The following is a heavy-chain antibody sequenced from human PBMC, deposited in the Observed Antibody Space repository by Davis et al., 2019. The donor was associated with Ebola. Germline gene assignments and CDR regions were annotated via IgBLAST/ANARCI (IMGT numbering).Heavy chain of an antibody. J-gene: IGHJ6*02. CDR1: GFTFNTYS. CDR3: ARAGGSTTLTAPSMDV. Sequence: GESLKISCAASGFTFNTYSMSWIRQAPGKGLEWVSYISGGGRTIYYADSVKGRFTISRDNAKNSLYLQMNSLRAEDTAVYYCARAGGSTTLTAPSMDVWGQGTTVTVSS. V-gene: IGHV3-11*01. D-gene: IGHD2-21*02. CDR2: ISGGGRTI.